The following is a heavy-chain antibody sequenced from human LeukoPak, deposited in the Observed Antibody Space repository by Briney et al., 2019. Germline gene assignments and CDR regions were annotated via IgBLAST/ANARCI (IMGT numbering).Heavy chain of an antibody. V-gene: IGHV4-59*01. CDR2: IYYSGNI. CDR1: SGSISTYY. J-gene: IGHJ4*02. D-gene: IGHD6-19*01. CDR3: ARHASVDGNWPRPLDY. Sequence: SETLSLACSVSSGSISTYYWSWIRQAPGKGLEWIGFIYYSGNINYNPSLKSRATILLDTSKKQFSLKLSSLTAADTAVYYCARHASVDGNWPRPLDYWGQGSLVTVSS.